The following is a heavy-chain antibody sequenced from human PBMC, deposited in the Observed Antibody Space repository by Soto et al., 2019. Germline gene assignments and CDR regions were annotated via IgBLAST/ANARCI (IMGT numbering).Heavy chain of an antibody. CDR3: TRELYYYDGSGFYYGFDY. Sequence: GGSLRLSCTGSGFSFGDYAMSWFRQAPRKGLEWVGFIRSKASGGTTEYAAPVTDRFSLSRDDSKRIAYLQMNSLKTEDTAVYYCTRELYYYDGSGFYYGFDYWGQGTLVTVSS. CDR1: GFSFGDYA. V-gene: IGHV3-49*03. J-gene: IGHJ4*02. CDR2: IRSKASGGTT. D-gene: IGHD3-22*01.